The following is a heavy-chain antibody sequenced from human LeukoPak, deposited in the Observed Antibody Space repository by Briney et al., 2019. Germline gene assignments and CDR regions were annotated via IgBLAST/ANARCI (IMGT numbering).Heavy chain of an antibody. Sequence: ASVKVSCKASGYSFSTYFVHWLQQAPGQGLEWMGMINLRADTTVRSQNFQGRVTMTRDMSTSTVHMELSSLRSEDTAVYYCARELPHSYFFDYWGQGTLVTVSS. CDR3: ARELPHSYFFDY. J-gene: IGHJ4*02. V-gene: IGHV1-46*01. CDR1: GYSFSTYF. CDR2: INLRADTT. D-gene: IGHD3-10*01.